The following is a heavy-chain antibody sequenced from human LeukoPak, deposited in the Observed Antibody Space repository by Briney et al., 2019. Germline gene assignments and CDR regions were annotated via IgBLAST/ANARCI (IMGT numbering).Heavy chain of an antibody. J-gene: IGHJ4*02. D-gene: IGHD3-3*01. CDR2: IYHSGST. V-gene: IGHV4-30-2*01. CDR3: ARRTYYDFWSGYYTPNFDY. Sequence: SETLSLTCAVSGGSISSGGYSWSWIRQPPGKGLEWIGYIYHSGSTYYNPSLKSRVTISVDRSKNQFSLKLSSVTAADTAVYYCARRTYYDFWSGYYTPNFDYWGQGTLVTVSS. CDR1: GGSISSGGYS.